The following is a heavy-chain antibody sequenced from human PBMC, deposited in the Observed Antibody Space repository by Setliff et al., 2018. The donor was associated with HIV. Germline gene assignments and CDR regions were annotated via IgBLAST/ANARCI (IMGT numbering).Heavy chain of an antibody. CDR3: ARSFGNNWSGDRPHNYFDP. Sequence: PSETLSLTCSVSGVSISSSRFYWAWIRQSPGKGLEWIGSVFSTGSLYYNPSLRGRITISIDASENHFTLRLTSVTAEDTALYFCARSFGNNWSGDRPHNYFDPWGQGTLVTVSS. V-gene: IGHV4-39*02. CDR2: VFSTGSL. J-gene: IGHJ5*02. CDR1: GVSISSSRFY. D-gene: IGHD4-4*01.